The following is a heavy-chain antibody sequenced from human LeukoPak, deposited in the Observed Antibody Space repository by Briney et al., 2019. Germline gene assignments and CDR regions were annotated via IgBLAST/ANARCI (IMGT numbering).Heavy chain of an antibody. CDR1: AFTFVRYA. Sequence: GGSLRLSCAASAFTFVRYAMNWVRQAPGKGLEWVSYISISSAKIDYAESVKGRFTISRDNSKNSLYLQMDSLRAEDTAVYYCARDPSYASSWYHYMDVWGKGTTVTVSS. D-gene: IGHD6-13*01. J-gene: IGHJ6*03. CDR2: ISISSAKI. CDR3: ARDPSYASSWYHYMDV. V-gene: IGHV3-48*04.